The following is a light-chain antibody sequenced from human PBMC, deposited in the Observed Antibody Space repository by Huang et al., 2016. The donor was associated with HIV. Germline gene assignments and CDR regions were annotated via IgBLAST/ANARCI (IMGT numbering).Light chain of an antibody. J-gene: IGKJ1*01. V-gene: IGKV1-39*01. CDR1: QSISSY. CDR2: ATS. CDR3: QQTYTTPWT. Sequence: DIQMTQSPSSLSASVGGRITVACRASQSISSYLNWYQQIPGSAPKLLIYATSSLQSGVPSRFSGRGTGTTFILTISDLQPEDFATYYCQQTYTTPWTFGQGTKVEVK.